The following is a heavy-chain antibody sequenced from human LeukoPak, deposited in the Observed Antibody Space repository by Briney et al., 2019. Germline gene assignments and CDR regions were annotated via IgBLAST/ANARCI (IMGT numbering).Heavy chain of an antibody. V-gene: IGHV4-30-4*01. CDR3: ARVTTVVTADY. CDR2: IYYSGST. D-gene: IGHD2-15*01. CDR1: GGSLSSGDYY. Sequence: SQTLSLTCTVSGGSLSSGDYYWSWIRQPLGKGLEWIGYIYYSGSTYYNPSLKSRVTISVDTSKNQFSLKLSSVTAADTAVYYCARVTTVVTADYWGQGTLVTVSS. J-gene: IGHJ4*02.